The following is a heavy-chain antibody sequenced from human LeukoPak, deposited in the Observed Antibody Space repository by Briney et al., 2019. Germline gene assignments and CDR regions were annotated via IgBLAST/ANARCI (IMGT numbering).Heavy chain of an antibody. CDR1: GYXFTDFY. V-gene: IGHV1-2*02. CDR2: INPNSGVT. CDR3: ATEERGWYDY. Sequence: ASVKVSCKASGYXFTDFYIHWVRQAPGQGLEWMGWINPNSGVTNYAQKFQGRVTMTRDTSISTAYMELSRLRSDDTAVYYCATEERGWYDYWGQGTLVTVSS. J-gene: IGHJ4*02. D-gene: IGHD6-19*01.